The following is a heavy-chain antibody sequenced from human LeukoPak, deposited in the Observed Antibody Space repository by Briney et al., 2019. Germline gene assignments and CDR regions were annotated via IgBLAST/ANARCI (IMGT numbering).Heavy chain of an antibody. J-gene: IGHJ5*02. D-gene: IGHD2-2*02. CDR3: AREGDCDGVSCYSRWVDA. CDR2: ISSAGNTI. V-gene: IGHV3-11*01. Sequence: GGSLRLSCAASGFTFYDYYMTWIRQAPGKGLEWVSYISSAGNTIYYADSVKGRFTISRDNTKNSLSLQINSLRVEDTAVYYCAREGDCDGVSCYSRWVDAWGQGTLVTVSS. CDR1: GFTFYDYY.